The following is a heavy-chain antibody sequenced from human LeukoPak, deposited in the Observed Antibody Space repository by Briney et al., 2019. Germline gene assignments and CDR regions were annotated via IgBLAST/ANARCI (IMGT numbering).Heavy chain of an antibody. CDR1: GFTFSNYA. Sequence: GGSLRLSCAASGFTFSNYAMSWVRQAPGKGLEWVSGIGGGGGSTYYADSVKGRFTISRDNSKNTLYLQMNSLGVEDTAAYYCANDRGDGSNRDGFFDYWGQGTLVTVSS. CDR2: IGGGGGST. V-gene: IGHV3-23*01. D-gene: IGHD5-24*01. CDR3: ANDRGDGSNRDGFFDY. J-gene: IGHJ4*02.